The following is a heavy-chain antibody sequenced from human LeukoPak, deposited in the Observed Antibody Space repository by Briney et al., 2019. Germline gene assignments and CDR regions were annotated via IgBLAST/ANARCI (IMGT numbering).Heavy chain of an antibody. D-gene: IGHD2-8*01. CDR2: ISGSGGST. J-gene: IGHJ6*03. V-gene: IGHV3-23*01. CDR3: AKSPHCTNGVCYLSYYYYMDV. Sequence: GGSLRLSCAASGFTFSSYAMSWVRQAPGKGLEWVSAISGSGGSTYYADSVKGRFTISRVKSKNTLYLQMNSLRAEDTAVYYCAKSPHCTNGVCYLSYYYYMDVWGKGTTVTVSS. CDR1: GFTFSSYA.